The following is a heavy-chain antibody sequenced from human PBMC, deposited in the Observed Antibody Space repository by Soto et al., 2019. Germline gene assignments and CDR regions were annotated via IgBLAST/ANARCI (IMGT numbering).Heavy chain of an antibody. CDR1: GCSISSGDYY. Sequence: QVQLQESGPGLVKPSQTLSLTCTVSGCSISSGDYYWGWIRQPPGKGLEWIGYIYYSGSTYYNPSLKSRVTISVDTYKNPFSLKLSSVTSADTAVYYCAVSLAARYFDSWGKGTLVTVSS. D-gene: IGHD6-6*01. CDR3: AVSLAARYFDS. V-gene: IGHV4-30-4*01. CDR2: IYYSGST. J-gene: IGHJ4*02.